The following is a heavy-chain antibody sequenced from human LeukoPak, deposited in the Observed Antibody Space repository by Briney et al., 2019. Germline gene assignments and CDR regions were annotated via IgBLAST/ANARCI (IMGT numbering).Heavy chain of an antibody. CDR3: ARHLRAVAGTGYFDY. CDR2: IYHSGST. Sequence: SQTLSLTCAVSGGSISSGGYSWSWIRQPPGKGLEWIGYIYHSGSTYYNPSLKSRVTISVDRSKNQFSLKLSSVTAADTAVYYCARHLRAVAGTGYFDYWGQGTLVTVSS. V-gene: IGHV4-30-2*01. CDR1: GGSISSGGYS. J-gene: IGHJ4*02. D-gene: IGHD6-19*01.